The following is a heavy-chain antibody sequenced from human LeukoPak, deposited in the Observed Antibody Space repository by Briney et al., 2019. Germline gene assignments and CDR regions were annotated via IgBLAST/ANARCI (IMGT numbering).Heavy chain of an antibody. CDR1: GGSISSYY. D-gene: IGHD6-13*01. CDR3: ARGGDTSSWYAWFDP. J-gene: IGHJ5*02. CDR2: IYTSGST. Sequence: ETLSLTCTVSGGSISSYYWSWIRQPAGKGLEWIGRIYTSGSTNYNPSLKSRVTMSVDTSKNQFSLKLSSVTAADTAVYYCARGGDTSSWYAWFDPWGQGTLVTVSS. V-gene: IGHV4-4*07.